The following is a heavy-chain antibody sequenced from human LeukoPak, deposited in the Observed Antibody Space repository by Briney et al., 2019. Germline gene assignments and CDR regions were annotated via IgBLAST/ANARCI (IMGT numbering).Heavy chain of an antibody. CDR2: IYSGGAT. J-gene: IGHJ4*02. D-gene: IGHD6-19*01. Sequence: GGSLRLSCAASGFTFSSNYMSWVRQAPGKGLEWVSIIYSGGATYYADSVKGRFTISRDNSKNTLYLQMNSLRAEDTAVYYCARGYSSGWVDCWGQGTLVTVSS. V-gene: IGHV3-53*01. CDR3: ARGYSSGWVDC. CDR1: GFTFSSNY.